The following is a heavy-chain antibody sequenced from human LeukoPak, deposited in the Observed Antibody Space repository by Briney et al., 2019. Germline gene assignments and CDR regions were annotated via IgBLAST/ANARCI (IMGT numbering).Heavy chain of an antibody. J-gene: IGHJ2*01. CDR3: ARDRTRYWYFDL. D-gene: IGHD1/OR15-1a*01. CDR1: GGTFSSYA. Sequence: SVKVSCKASGGTFSSYAISWVRQAPGQGLKWMGRIIPILGIANYAQKFQGRATITADKSTSTAYMELSSLRSEDTAVYYCARDRTRYWYFDLWGRGTLVTVSS. V-gene: IGHV1-69*04. CDR2: IIPILGIA.